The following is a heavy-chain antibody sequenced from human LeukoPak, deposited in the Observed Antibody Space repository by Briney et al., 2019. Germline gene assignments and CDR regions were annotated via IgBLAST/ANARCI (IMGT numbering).Heavy chain of an antibody. CDR2: INPNSGGT. V-gene: IGHV1-2*04. Sequence: ASVKVSCKASGYTFTGYYMHWVRQAPGQGLEWMGWINPNSGGTNYAQKFQGWVTMTRDTSIITAYMELSRLRSDDTAVYYCARDLSTGYYYYGMDVWGQGTTVTVSS. J-gene: IGHJ6*02. D-gene: IGHD2-8*02. CDR3: ARDLSTGYYYYGMDV. CDR1: GYTFTGYY.